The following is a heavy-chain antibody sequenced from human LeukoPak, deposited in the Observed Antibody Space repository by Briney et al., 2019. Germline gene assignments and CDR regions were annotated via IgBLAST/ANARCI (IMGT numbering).Heavy chain of an antibody. CDR3: ARDTYGGLDY. CDR2: INSDGSST. D-gene: IGHD4-23*01. CDR1: GFTFSSYS. J-gene: IGHJ4*02. Sequence: PGGSLRLSCAASGFTFSSYSMNWVRQAPGKGLVWVSRINSDGSSTTYADSVKGRFTISRDNVKNTLYLQMNSLRAEDTAVYYCARDTYGGLDYWGQGTLVTVSS. V-gene: IGHV3-74*01.